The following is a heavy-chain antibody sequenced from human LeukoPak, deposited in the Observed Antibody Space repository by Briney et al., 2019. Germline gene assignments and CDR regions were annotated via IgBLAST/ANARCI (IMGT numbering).Heavy chain of an antibody. CDR2: MFYNGSP. Sequence: MASETLSLTCTVSGGSISGNTYYWGWIRQPPGKGLEWIGSMFYNGSPYYNPSLKSRVTISVDTSNNQFSLRVSSVTAADTAVYYCARRRGYSGSYYYFDYWGQGTLVTVSS. V-gene: IGHV4-39*01. CDR3: ARRRGYSGSYYYFDY. D-gene: IGHD6-13*01. CDR1: GGSISGNTYY. J-gene: IGHJ4*02.